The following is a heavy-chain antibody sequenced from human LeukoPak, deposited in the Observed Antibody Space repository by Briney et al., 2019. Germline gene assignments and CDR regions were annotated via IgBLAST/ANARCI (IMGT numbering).Heavy chain of an antibody. CDR2: IWYDGSNR. Sequence: PGRSLRLSCAASGFTFSSYGMHWVRQAPGKGLEWVAVIWYDGSNRYYADSVKGRFTISRDNSKNTLYLQMNSLRAEDTAVYYCARGLFGEFYFDYWGQGTLVTVSS. V-gene: IGHV3-33*01. D-gene: IGHD3-10*02. J-gene: IGHJ4*02. CDR1: GFTFSSYG. CDR3: ARGLFGEFYFDY.